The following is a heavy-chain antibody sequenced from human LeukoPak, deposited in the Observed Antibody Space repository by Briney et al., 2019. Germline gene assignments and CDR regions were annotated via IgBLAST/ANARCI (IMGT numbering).Heavy chain of an antibody. CDR3: ARDGGPTGVLNFDY. J-gene: IGHJ4*02. Sequence: SQTLSLTCAISGDFVSSSNAAWNWVRQSPSRGLEWLGRTYLRSRWYHDFAESVKSRISINADTSKNQFSLQLNSVPPEDTAVYYCARDGGPTGVLNFDYWGQGTLVTVSS. CDR2: TYLRSRWYH. CDR1: GDFVSSSNAA. D-gene: IGHD3-3*01. V-gene: IGHV6-1*01.